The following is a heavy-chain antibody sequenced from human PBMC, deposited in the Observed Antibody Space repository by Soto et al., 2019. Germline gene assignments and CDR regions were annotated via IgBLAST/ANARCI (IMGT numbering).Heavy chain of an antibody. J-gene: IGHJ4*02. CDR2: ISSSGSTI. V-gene: IGHV3-48*03. CDR1: GFTFSSYE. CDR3: ASEARYCSGGSCYSAPIGY. D-gene: IGHD2-15*01. Sequence: QTVGSLRLSCAASGFTFSSYEMNWVRQAPGKGLEWVSYISSSGSTIYYADSVKGRFTISRDNAKNSLYLQMNSLRAEDTAVYYCASEARYCSGGSCYSAPIGYWGQGTLVTVSS.